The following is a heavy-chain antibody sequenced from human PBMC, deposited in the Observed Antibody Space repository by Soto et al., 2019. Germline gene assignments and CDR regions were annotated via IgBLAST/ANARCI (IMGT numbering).Heavy chain of an antibody. CDR2: IYASGTT. V-gene: IGHV4-4*07. D-gene: IGHD1-1*01. CDR3: ARESRSELGTVEY. Sequence: QVRLQESGPGLVKPSETLSLTCTVSGASISNYYWSWIRQPAGKGLECLGRIYASGTTTYNPSLRSRVTMSVDTSKNQFSLNLHSVTAADTAVYYCARESRSELGTVEYWGQGTLVTVSS. J-gene: IGHJ4*02. CDR1: GASISNYY.